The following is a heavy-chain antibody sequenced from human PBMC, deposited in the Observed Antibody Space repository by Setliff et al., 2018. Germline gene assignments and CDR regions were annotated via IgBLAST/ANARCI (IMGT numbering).Heavy chain of an antibody. CDR1: GYTFTSYA. CDR3: ATHGGYYYDSSGSFGAY. V-gene: IGHV1-3*01. D-gene: IGHD3-22*01. CDR2: INAGNGNT. J-gene: IGHJ4*02. Sequence: ASVKVSCKASGYTFTSYAMHWVRQAPGQRLEWMGWINAGNGNTKYSQKFQGRVTITRDTSASTAYMELSSLRSEDTAVYYCATHGGYYYDSSGSFGAYWGQGTLVTVSS.